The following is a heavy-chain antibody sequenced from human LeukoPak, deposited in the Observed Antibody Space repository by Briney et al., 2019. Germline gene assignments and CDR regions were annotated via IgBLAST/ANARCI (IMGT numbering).Heavy chain of an antibody. CDR3: ARVPGNRGYDYYFDY. CDR1: GYTLTSYY. V-gene: IGHV1-46*01. J-gene: IGHJ4*02. Sequence: ASVKVSCKASGYTLTSYYMHWVRQAPGQGLEWVGIINPRGGSTTYAQKFQGRVTMTRDTSTSTVYMELRSLRSEDTGVYYCARVPGNRGYDYYFDYWGQGSLVTVSS. CDR2: INPRGGST. D-gene: IGHD5-12*01.